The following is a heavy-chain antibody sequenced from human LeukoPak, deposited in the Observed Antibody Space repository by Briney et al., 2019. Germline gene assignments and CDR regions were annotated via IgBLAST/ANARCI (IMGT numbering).Heavy chain of an antibody. CDR3: ARFRWHFDWSLKSYYYYGMDV. Sequence: PGGSLRLSCAASGFTFSSYAMTWVRQPPGKGLEWIGEINHSGSTNYNPSLKSRVTISVDTSKNQFSLKLSSVTAADTAVYYCARFRWHFDWSLKSYYYYGMDVWGQGTTVTVSS. CDR2: INHSGST. V-gene: IGHV4-34*01. D-gene: IGHD3-9*01. J-gene: IGHJ6*02. CDR1: GFTFSSYA.